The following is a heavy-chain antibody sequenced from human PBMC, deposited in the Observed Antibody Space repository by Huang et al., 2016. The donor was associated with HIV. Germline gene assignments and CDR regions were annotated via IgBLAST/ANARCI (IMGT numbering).Heavy chain of an antibody. CDR2: SIPLHDTT. D-gene: IGHD5-18*01. Sequence: QVQLVQSGAEMKKSGSSVKVSCKVSGGTVSSFSFTWVRQAPGHGLEWMGGSIPLHDTTDLEQKFRGRVTLTADESTNTAFMELSGLTSQDTAVYYCARGVGNSNRGFDIWGQGTLVTVS. CDR1: GGTVSSFS. CDR3: ARGVGNSNRGFDI. J-gene: IGHJ4*02. V-gene: IGHV1-69*13.